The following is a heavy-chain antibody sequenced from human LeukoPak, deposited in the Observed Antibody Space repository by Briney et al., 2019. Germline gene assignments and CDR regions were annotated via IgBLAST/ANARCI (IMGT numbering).Heavy chain of an antibody. CDR2: ISYDGSNK. J-gene: IGHJ4*02. D-gene: IGHD3-10*01. CDR1: GLTFSSYA. V-gene: IGHV3-30*04. CDR3: ARGTLWFGLGHLDY. Sequence: GGSLRLSCAASGLTFSSYAMHWVRQAPGKGLEWVAVISYDGSNKYYADSVKGRFTISRDNSKNTLYLQMNSLRAEDTAVYYCARGTLWFGLGHLDYWGQGTLVTVSS.